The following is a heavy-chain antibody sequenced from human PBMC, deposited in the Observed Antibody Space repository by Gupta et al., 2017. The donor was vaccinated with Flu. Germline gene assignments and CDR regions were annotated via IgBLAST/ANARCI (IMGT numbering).Heavy chain of an antibody. CDR2: LSGSGYRT. CDR3: ARDLGDSSASYYEAEYFQH. CDR1: GFTFNTYA. J-gene: IGHJ1*01. V-gene: IGHV3-23*01. Sequence: EVHLLESGGGLVQPGGSLRLSCAASGFTFNTYAMSWVRRAPGKGLEWVSALSGSGYRTYYAESVKGRFTISRDNSRNTVHLQMNSLRAEDTAVYYCARDLGDSSASYYEAEYFQHWGLGTLVTVSS. D-gene: IGHD3-22*01.